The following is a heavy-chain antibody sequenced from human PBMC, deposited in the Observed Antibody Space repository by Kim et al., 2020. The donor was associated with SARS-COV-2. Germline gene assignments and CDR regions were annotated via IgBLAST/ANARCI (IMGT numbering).Heavy chain of an antibody. V-gene: IGHV5-51*07. CDR3: ARHRRGYSGYDNDAFDI. J-gene: IGHJ3*02. CDR2: IYPGDSDT. CDR1: GYSFTSYW. Sequence: GESLKISCKGSGYSFTSYWIGWVHQMPGKGLEWMGIIYPGDSDTRYSPSFQGQVTISADKSISTAYLQWSSLKASDTAMYYCARHRRGYSGYDNDAFDIWGQGTMVTVSS. D-gene: IGHD5-12*01.